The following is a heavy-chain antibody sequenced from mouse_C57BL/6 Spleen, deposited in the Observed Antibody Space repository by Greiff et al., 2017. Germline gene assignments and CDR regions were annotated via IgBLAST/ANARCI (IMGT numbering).Heavy chain of an antibody. V-gene: IGHV1-26*01. CDR3: ARSGYGNLFAY. D-gene: IGHD2-10*02. CDR1: GYTFTDYY. J-gene: IGHJ3*01. Sequence: VQLQQSGPELVKPGASVKISCKASGYTFTDYYMNWVKQSHGKSLEWIGDINPNNGGTSYNQKFKGKATLTVDKSSSTAYMELRSLTSEDSAVYYCARSGYGNLFAYWGQGTLVTVSA. CDR2: INPNNGGT.